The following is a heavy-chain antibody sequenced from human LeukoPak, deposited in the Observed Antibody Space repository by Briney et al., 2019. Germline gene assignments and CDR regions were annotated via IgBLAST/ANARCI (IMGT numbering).Heavy chain of an antibody. V-gene: IGHV1-2*02. CDR2: INPNSGGT. Sequence: ASVKVSCKASGYTFTGYYMHWVRQAPGQGLEWMGWINPNSGGTNYAQTFQGRVTMTRDTSISTAYMELSRLRSDDTAVYYCVRAQDGYYDILTGYYRDTYYYYGMDVWGQGTTVTVSS. CDR3: VRAQDGYYDILTGYYRDTYYYYGMDV. J-gene: IGHJ6*02. D-gene: IGHD3-9*01. CDR1: GYTFTGYY.